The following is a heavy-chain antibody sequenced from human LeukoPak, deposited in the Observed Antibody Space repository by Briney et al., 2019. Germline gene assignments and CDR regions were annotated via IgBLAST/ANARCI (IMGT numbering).Heavy chain of an antibody. CDR2: ISAYNGNT. Sequence: ASVKVSCKASGYTFTSYGISWVRQAPGQGLEWMGWISAYNGNTNYARNLQGRVTMTTDTSTSTAYMELRSLRSDDTAVYYCARDGRDENWFDPWGQGTLVTVSS. CDR1: GYTFTSYG. V-gene: IGHV1-18*01. D-gene: IGHD2-21*02. CDR3: ARDGRDENWFDP. J-gene: IGHJ5*02.